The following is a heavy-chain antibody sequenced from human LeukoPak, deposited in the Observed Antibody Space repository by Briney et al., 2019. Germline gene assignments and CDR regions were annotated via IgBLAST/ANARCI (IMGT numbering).Heavy chain of an antibody. Sequence: WGSLRLSWAASGFSFRDYSIGWVRHAPRKGLQWVSGIGSDDRTHYAESVKSRFPISSGIDDSPLFLQMNSLSVEATALYYCVRDLYYWAAMDVCGQGTTVTVS. CDR1: GFSFRDYS. V-gene: IGHV3-23*01. CDR3: VRDLYYWAAMDV. J-gene: IGHJ6*02. D-gene: IGHD3-10*01. CDR2: IGSDDRT.